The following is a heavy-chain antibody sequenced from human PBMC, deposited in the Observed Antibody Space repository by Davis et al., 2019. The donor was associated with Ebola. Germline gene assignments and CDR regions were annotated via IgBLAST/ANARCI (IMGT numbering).Heavy chain of an antibody. J-gene: IGHJ4*02. CDR1: GFTFSSYW. CDR2: IWYDGSNK. CDR3: AKRSDYRSFDY. Sequence: GESLKISCAASGFTFSSYWMSWVRQAPGKGLEWVAVIWYDGSNKYYADSVKGRFTISRDNSKKTLYLQMNSLRGDDTAVYYCAKRSDYRSFDYWGQGTQVTVSS. V-gene: IGHV3-33*08. D-gene: IGHD4-11*01.